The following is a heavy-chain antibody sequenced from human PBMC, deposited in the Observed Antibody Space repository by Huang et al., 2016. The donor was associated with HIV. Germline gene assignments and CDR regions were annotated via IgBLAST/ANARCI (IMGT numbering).Heavy chain of an antibody. Sequence: QILLIESGGGVVQPGRSLRFSCAASGFTFSSYGMHWVRQAPGKGLEWVAVISYDEDNKYYADSVRGRFTISRDNSKNTLYLQMNSLRIEDTAVYYCARGPIRFLAWLLNFDYWGQGALVTVSS. CDR1: GFTFSSYG. J-gene: IGHJ4*02. CDR3: ARGPIRFLAWLLNFDY. V-gene: IGHV3-30*03. CDR2: ISYDEDNK. D-gene: IGHD3-3*01.